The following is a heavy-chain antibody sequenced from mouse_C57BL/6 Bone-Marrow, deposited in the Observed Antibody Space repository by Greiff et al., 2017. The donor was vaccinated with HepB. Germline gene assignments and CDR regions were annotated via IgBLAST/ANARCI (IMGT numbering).Heavy chain of an antibody. D-gene: IGHD2-5*01. CDR2: INPNNGGT. J-gene: IGHJ2*01. CDR1: GYTFTDYY. V-gene: IGHV1-26*01. CDR3: ARSTYYSNPHYFDY. Sequence: VQLQQSGPELVKPGASVKISCKASGYTFTDYYMNWVKQSHGKSLEWIGDINPNNGGTSYNQKFKGKATLTVDKSSSTAYMELRSLTSEDSAVYYCARSTYYSNPHYFDYWGQGTTLTVSS.